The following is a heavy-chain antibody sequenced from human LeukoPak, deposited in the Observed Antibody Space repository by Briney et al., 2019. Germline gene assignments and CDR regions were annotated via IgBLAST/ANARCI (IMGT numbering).Heavy chain of an antibody. CDR2: ISAYNGNT. D-gene: IGHD2-8*02. CDR1: GGTFSSYA. CDR3: ARAEGGLSDWWPLFDY. J-gene: IGHJ4*02. V-gene: IGHV1-18*01. Sequence: ASVKVSCKASGGTFSSYAISWVRQAPGQGLEWMGWISAYNGNTNYAQKVQGRVTMTTDTSTSTAYMELRSLRSDDTAVYYCARAEGGLSDWWPLFDYWGQGTLVTVSS.